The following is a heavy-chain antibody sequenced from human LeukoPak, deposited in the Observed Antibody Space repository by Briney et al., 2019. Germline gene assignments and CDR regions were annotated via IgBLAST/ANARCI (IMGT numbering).Heavy chain of an antibody. CDR3: ARQDHYYDSSGYSAWDAFDI. CDR1: GGSISSYY. V-gene: IGHV4-59*08. D-gene: IGHD3-22*01. J-gene: IGHJ3*02. CDR2: IYYSGST. Sequence: SETLSLTCTVSGGSISSYYWSWIRQPPGKGLEWIGYIYYSGSTNYNPSLKSRVTISVDTSKNQFSLKLSSVTAADTAVHYCARQDHYYDSSGYSAWDAFDIWGQGTMVTVSS.